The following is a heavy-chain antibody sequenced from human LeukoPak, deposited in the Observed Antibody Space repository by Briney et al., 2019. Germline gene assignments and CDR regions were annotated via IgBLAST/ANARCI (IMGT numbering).Heavy chain of an antibody. D-gene: IGHD5-18*01. CDR3: AKDLVVYSYGYYGAFDI. Sequence: PGGSLRLSCAASGFTFSSYWMSWVRQAPGKGLEWVANIKQDGSEKYYVDSVKGRFTISRDNAKNSLYLQMNSLRAEDTALYYCAKDLVVYSYGYYGAFDIWGQGTMVTVSS. J-gene: IGHJ3*02. CDR1: GFTFSSYW. CDR2: IKQDGSEK. V-gene: IGHV3-7*03.